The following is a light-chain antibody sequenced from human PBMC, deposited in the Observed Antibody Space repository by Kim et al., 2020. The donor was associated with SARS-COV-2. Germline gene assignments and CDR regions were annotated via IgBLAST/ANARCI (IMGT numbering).Light chain of an antibody. CDR1: SLRSYY. V-gene: IGLV3-19*01. J-gene: IGLJ2*01. CDR3: NSRDSSGNHVV. Sequence: ALGQTVRIKCQGDSLRSYYASWYQQKPGQAPVLVIYGKNNRPSGIPDRFSGSSSGNTASLTSTGAQAEDEADYYCNSRDSSGNHVVFGGGTQLTVL. CDR2: GKN.